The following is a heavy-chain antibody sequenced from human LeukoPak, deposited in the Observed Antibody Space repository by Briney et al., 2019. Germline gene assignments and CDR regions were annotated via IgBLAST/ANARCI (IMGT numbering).Heavy chain of an antibody. Sequence: ASVKVSCKASGYTFTSYDINWVRQATGQGLEWMGWMNPNSGNTGYAQKFQGRVTITRNTSISTAYMELSSLRSEDTAVYYCARPCTSCYDYYYHMDVWGKGTTVTVSS. V-gene: IGHV1-8*03. D-gene: IGHD2-2*01. J-gene: IGHJ6*03. CDR2: MNPNSGNT. CDR1: GYTFTSYD. CDR3: ARPCTSCYDYYYHMDV.